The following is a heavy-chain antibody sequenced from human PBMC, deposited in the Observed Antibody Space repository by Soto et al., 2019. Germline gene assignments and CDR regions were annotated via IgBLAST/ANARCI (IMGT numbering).Heavy chain of an antibody. CDR3: ARRYGYSFDY. CDR1: GGSISSYY. V-gene: IGHV4-59*08. Sequence: QVQLQESGPGLVKPSETLSLTCTVSGGSISSYYWSWIRQPPGKGLEWIGYIYYSGSTNYNPSLKXRVTISVHTSKNQFSLKRSSVTAADTAVYYCARRYGYSFDYWGQGTLVTVSS. D-gene: IGHD1-1*01. CDR2: IYYSGST. J-gene: IGHJ4*02.